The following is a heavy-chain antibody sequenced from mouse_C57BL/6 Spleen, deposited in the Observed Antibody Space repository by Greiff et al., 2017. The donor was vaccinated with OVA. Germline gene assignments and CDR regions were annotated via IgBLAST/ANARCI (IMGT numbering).Heavy chain of an antibody. D-gene: IGHD3-2*02. CDR2: INPNNGGT. CDR3: AAEAGRFAY. Sequence: EVQLQQSGPELVKPGASVKIPCKASGYTFTDYNMDWVKQSHGQSLEWIGDINPNNGGTIYNQKFKGKATLTVDKSSSTAYMELRSLTSEDTAVYYCAAEAGRFAYWGQGTLVTVSA. CDR1: GYTFTDYN. J-gene: IGHJ3*01. V-gene: IGHV1-18*01.